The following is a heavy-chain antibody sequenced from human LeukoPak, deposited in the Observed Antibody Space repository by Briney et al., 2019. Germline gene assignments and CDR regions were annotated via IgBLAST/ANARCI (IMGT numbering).Heavy chain of an antibody. J-gene: IGHJ4*02. Sequence: SETLSLTCAVYGGSFSGYYWSWIRQPPGKGLEWIGEINHSGSTNYNPSLKGRVTISVDTSKNQFSLKLSSVTAADTAVYYCATKRSYDSSGYYYRKKLYYFDYWGQGTLVTVSS. CDR3: ATKRSYDSSGYYYRKKLYYFDY. CDR2: INHSGST. D-gene: IGHD3-22*01. CDR1: GGSFSGYY. V-gene: IGHV4-34*01.